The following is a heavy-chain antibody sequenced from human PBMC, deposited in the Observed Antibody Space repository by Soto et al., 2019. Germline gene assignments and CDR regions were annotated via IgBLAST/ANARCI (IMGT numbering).Heavy chain of an antibody. D-gene: IGHD2-2*01. J-gene: IGHJ5*02. Sequence: QVHLVPSGAEVKKPGASVKVSCKASAYTFTNYGITWVRQAPGQGLEWMGWVSTYNGDTKYAQKLQGRGTMTTDTFTSTANMELRSLISDDTAVYYCARGYCNSASCSGMDWCDPWVQGTLVTVSS. V-gene: IGHV1-18*01. CDR3: ARGYCNSASCSGMDWCDP. CDR1: AYTFTNYG. CDR2: VSTYNGDT.